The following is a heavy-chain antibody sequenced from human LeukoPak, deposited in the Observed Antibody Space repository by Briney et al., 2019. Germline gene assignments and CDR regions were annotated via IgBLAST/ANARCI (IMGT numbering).Heavy chain of an antibody. CDR3: AKAGGIAEPYYFDY. J-gene: IGHJ4*02. Sequence: TGGSLRLSCAASGFTFDDHAMHWVRQAPGKGLEWVSGISWNSGSIGYADSVKGRFTISRDNAKNSLYLQMNSLRAEDMALYYCAKAGGIAEPYYFDYWGQGTLVTVSS. CDR1: GFTFDDHA. D-gene: IGHD6-13*01. V-gene: IGHV3-9*03. CDR2: ISWNSGSI.